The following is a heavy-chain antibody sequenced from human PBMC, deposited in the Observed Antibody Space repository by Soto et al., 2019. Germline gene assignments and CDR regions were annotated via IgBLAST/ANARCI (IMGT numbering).Heavy chain of an antibody. Sequence: GGSLRLSCAASGFTFSSYGMHWVRQAPGKGLEWVAVISYDGSNKYYADSVKGRFTISRDNSKNTLYLQMNRLRAEDTAVYYCAKEVPDFWSGYYYFDYWGQGTLVTVSS. CDR3: AKEVPDFWSGYYYFDY. CDR1: GFTFSSYG. CDR2: ISYDGSNK. V-gene: IGHV3-30*18. J-gene: IGHJ4*02. D-gene: IGHD3-3*01.